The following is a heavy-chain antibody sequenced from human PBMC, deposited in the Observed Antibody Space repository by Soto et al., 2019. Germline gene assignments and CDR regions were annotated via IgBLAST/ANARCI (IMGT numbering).Heavy chain of an antibody. CDR3: ARVVSERWLHNHLLF. CDR1: GFTFGSYC. D-gene: IGHD5-12*01. CDR2: ISYDGSNE. J-gene: IGHJ1*01. V-gene: IGHV3-30*03. Sequence: QVELVESGGGVVQPGGSLTLTCETSGFTFGSYCMHWVRQAPGKGLEWVAVISYDGSNEYYADSLRGRFTISRDNSKNTLFLHMSSLSHEDTAVYYCARVVSERWLHNHLLFWGQGTLVTVSS.